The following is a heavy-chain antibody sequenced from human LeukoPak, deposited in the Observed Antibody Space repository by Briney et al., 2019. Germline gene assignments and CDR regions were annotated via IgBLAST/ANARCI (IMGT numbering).Heavy chain of an antibody. J-gene: IGHJ4*02. V-gene: IGHV4-59*01. CDR1: GVSISSYY. D-gene: IGHD1-1*01. Sequence: PSETLSLTCTVSGVSISSYYWSWIRQPPGKGLEWIGYIYYSGSTNYNPSLKSRVTISVDTSKNQFSLKLSSVTAADTAVYYCARVPATGTHLIDYWGQGTLVTVSS. CDR2: IYYSGST. CDR3: ARVPATGTHLIDY.